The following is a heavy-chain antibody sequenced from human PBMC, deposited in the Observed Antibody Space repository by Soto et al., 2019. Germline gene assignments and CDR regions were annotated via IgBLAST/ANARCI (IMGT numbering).Heavy chain of an antibody. CDR1: GYNFGNYW. Sequence: PGESLKISCKGSGYNFGNYWIGWVRQMPGKGLEWMGIIYPGDSEIRYRPPFQGQVTISADKSISTAYLQWSSLKASDTALYFCSRMQYSYGQLDYFDYWGQGTQVTVSS. V-gene: IGHV5-51*01. CDR2: IYPGDSEI. J-gene: IGHJ4*02. CDR3: SRMQYSYGQLDYFDY. D-gene: IGHD3-16*01.